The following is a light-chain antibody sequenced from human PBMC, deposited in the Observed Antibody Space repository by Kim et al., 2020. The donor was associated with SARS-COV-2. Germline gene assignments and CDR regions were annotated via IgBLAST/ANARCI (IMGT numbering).Light chain of an antibody. V-gene: IGKV3-20*01. CDR2: GAS. J-gene: IGKJ1*01. CDR3: QQYGGSPLT. Sequence: TARLACQLSKSCGNTYSAWSDYDPGQTPSPLLYGASKWDTGIPGLFRGSASRTDFTLTISRVEPEDAAVYYCQQYGGSPLTFGQATK. CDR1: KSCGNTY.